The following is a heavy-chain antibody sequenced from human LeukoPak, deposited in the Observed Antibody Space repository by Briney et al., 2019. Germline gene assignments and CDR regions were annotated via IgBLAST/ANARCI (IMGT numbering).Heavy chain of an antibody. Sequence: KPGGSLRFSCAASGFTFSDYYMSWMRQAPGKGLEWLSHISSSSSFTHYADSVEGRFTISRDNAKNSLYLQMNSLRAEDTALYYCARDLFSGYDPRTFDLWGQGTLVTVSS. CDR1: GFTFSDYY. J-gene: IGHJ4*02. D-gene: IGHD5-12*01. CDR3: ARDLFSGYDPRTFDL. V-gene: IGHV3-11*06. CDR2: ISSSSSFT.